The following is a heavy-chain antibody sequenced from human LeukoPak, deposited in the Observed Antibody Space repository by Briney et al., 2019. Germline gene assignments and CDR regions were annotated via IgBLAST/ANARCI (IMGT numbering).Heavy chain of an antibody. V-gene: IGHV4-38-2*02. J-gene: IGHJ6*03. D-gene: IGHD5-24*01. Sequence: SETLSLTCTVSGYSISSGYYWGWIRQPPGKGLEWIGSMYHSGSTYYNPSLKSRVTISVDTSKNQFSLKLSSVTAADTAVYYCARMAEKYYYYYYMDVWGKGTTVTVSS. CDR3: ARMAEKYYYYYYMDV. CDR1: GYSISSGYY. CDR2: MYHSGST.